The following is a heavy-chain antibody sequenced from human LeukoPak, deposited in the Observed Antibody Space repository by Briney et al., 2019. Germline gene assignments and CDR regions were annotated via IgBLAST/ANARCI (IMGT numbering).Heavy chain of an antibody. CDR1: GFTFSSYA. D-gene: IGHD6-13*01. V-gene: IGHV3-23*01. CDR2: ISGSGGST. J-gene: IGHJ4*02. Sequence: QTGGSLRLSCAASGFTFSSYAMSWVRQAPGKGLEWVSAISGSGGSTYYADSVKGRFTISRDNSKNTLHLQMNSLRAEDTAVYYCAKRAAAGTSYFDYWGQGTLVTVSS. CDR3: AKRAAAGTSYFDY.